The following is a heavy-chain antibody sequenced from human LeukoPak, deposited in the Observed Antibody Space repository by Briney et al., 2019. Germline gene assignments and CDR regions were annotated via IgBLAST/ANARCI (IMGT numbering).Heavy chain of an antibody. J-gene: IGHJ4*02. CDR3: AGESGWLFDS. CDR1: GGSINNYY. Sequence: SETLSLTCTVSGGSINNYYWRWLRQPPGKGLEWVATIYYSGATTYNPSLKRRATISVDTSKNPFSLKLSSVTTSDTAMYFCAGESGWLFDSWGEGALLTVSS. V-gene: IGHV4-59*12. D-gene: IGHD6-19*01. CDR2: IYYSGAT.